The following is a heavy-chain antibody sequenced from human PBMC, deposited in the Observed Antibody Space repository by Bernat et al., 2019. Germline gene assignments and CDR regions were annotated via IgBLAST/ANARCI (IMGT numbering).Heavy chain of an antibody. CDR1: GGSISSYY. D-gene: IGHD3-3*02. J-gene: IGHJ3*02. V-gene: IGHV4-59*01. CDR3: ARASWVAEHFWSGYHRGDAFDI. Sequence: QVQLQESGPGLVKPSETLSPTCTVSGGSISSYYWSWIRQPPGKGLEWIGYIYYSGSTNYNPSLKSRVTISVDTSKDQFSLKLSSVTAADTAVYYCARASWVAEHFWSGYHRGDAFDIWGQGTMVTVSS. CDR2: IYYSGST.